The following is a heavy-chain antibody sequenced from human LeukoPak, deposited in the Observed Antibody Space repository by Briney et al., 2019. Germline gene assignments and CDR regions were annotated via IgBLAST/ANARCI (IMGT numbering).Heavy chain of an antibody. Sequence: TGGSLRLSCAASGXTFSSYDMHWVRQATGKGLEWVSGIGTSGDTYYPGSVKGRFTISRENAKNSLYLQMNSLRAGDTAVYYCARDLDGSGSYDYWGQGTLVTVSS. CDR2: IGTSGDT. D-gene: IGHD3-10*01. CDR3: ARDLDGSGSYDY. CDR1: GXTFSSYD. V-gene: IGHV3-13*04. J-gene: IGHJ4*02.